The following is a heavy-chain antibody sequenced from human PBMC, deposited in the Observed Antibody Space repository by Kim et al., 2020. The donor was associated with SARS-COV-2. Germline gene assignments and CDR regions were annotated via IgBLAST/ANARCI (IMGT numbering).Heavy chain of an antibody. CDR2: INHSGST. Sequence: SETLSLTCAVYGGSFSGYYWSWIRQPPGKGLEWIGEINHSGSTNYNPFLKSRVTISVDTSKNQFSLKLSSVTAADTAVYYCARGGYCSSTSCRRFDPWGQGTLVTVSS. D-gene: IGHD2-2*01. J-gene: IGHJ5*02. V-gene: IGHV4-34*01. CDR3: ARGGYCSSTSCRRFDP. CDR1: GGSFSGYY.